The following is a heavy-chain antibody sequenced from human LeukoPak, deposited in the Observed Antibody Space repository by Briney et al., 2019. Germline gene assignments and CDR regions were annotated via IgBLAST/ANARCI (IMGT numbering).Heavy chain of an antibody. Sequence: GGCLRLSCAAAGFSFSSYAMSWVRQAPGKGLEWVSAISGSGDSRYYADSVKGRYTIPRDNHKNTLYLQMNSLRAEDTAVYYCAKAPSGSKSVYFDYWGQGTLVTVSS. CDR3: AKAPSGSKSVYFDY. V-gene: IGHV3-23*01. J-gene: IGHJ4*02. CDR2: ISGSGDSR. D-gene: IGHD3-10*01. CDR1: GFSFSSYA.